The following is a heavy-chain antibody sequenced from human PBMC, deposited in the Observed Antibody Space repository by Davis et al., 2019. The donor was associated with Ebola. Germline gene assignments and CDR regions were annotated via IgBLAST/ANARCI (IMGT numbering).Heavy chain of an antibody. D-gene: IGHD2-8*02. Sequence: GESLKISCKDSGNSFNTHWIGWVRQMPGKGLEWTGIIYTGDSDTRYSPSFRGQVTISADKSIKTAFLQWSSLKASDTAMYYCASLRRTITGMDDAFDIWGQGTMVTVSS. CDR2: IYTGDSDT. V-gene: IGHV5-51*01. CDR1: GNSFNTHW. J-gene: IGHJ3*02. CDR3: ASLRRTITGMDDAFDI.